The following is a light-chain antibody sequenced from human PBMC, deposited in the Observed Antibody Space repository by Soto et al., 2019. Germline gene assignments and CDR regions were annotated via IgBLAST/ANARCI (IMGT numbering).Light chain of an antibody. CDR2: GNN. Sequence: QAVVTQPPSVSGAPGQRVTISCTGSSSNIGAGYDVHWYQQLPGTAPKLLIYGNNNRPSGVPDRFSGSKSGTSASLAITGLQAEDEADYYCQSYDNSLSGPGFGGGTKVTVL. CDR1: SSNIGAGYD. CDR3: QSYDNSLSGPG. J-gene: IGLJ2*01. V-gene: IGLV1-40*01.